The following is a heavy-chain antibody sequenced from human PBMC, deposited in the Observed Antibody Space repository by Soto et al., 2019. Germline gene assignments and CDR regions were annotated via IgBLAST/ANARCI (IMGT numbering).Heavy chain of an antibody. CDR1: GFSLSTSGVG. D-gene: IGHD3-3*01. CDR3: AHSPTYYDFWSGYQDYYYYGMDV. Sequence: GPTLVNPTQTLTLTCTFSGFSLSTSGVGVGWIRQPPGKALEWLALIYWNDDKRYSPSLKSRLTITKDTSKNQVVLTMTNMDPVDTATYYCAHSPTYYDFWSGYQDYYYYGMDVWGQGTTVTVSS. CDR2: IYWNDDK. J-gene: IGHJ6*02. V-gene: IGHV2-5*01.